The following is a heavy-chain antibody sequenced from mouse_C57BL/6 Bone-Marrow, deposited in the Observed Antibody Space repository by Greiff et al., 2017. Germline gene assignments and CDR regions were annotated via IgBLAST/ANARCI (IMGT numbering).Heavy chain of an antibody. D-gene: IGHD6-1*01. J-gene: IGHJ1*03. CDR3: ARWGGATLERYFDV. Sequence: VQLQQSGAELARPGASVKLSCKASGYTFTSYGISWVKQRTGQGLVWIGEIYPRSGNTYYNEKLKGKATLTEDKSSSTAYMEIRSLTSEDSAVYFCARWGGATLERYFDVWGTGTTVAVTS. V-gene: IGHV1-81*01. CDR1: GYTFTSYG. CDR2: IYPRSGNT.